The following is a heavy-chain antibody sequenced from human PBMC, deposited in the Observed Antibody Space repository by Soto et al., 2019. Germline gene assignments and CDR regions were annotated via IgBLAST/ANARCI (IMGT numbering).Heavy chain of an antibody. CDR3: ASLSMTTVTTGYYYYYMDV. CDR1: GYTFTSYD. CDR2: ISAYNGNT. Sequence: ASVKVSCKASGYTFTSYDINWVRQATGQGLEWMGWISAYNGNTNYAQKLQGRVTMTTDTSTSTAYMELRSLRSDDTAVYYCASLSMTTVTTGYYYYYMDVWGKGTTVTVSS. J-gene: IGHJ6*03. V-gene: IGHV1-18*01. D-gene: IGHD4-17*01.